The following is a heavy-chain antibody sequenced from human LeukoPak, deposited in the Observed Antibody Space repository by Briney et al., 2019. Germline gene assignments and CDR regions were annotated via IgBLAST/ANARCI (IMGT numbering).Heavy chain of an antibody. J-gene: IGHJ4*02. CDR3: ARDTRAVGATLYFDY. CDR1: GASVTTYY. V-gene: IGHV4-59*02. Sequence: SETLSLTCTVSGASVTTYYWSWIRQPPGKGPEWIANVHSSGTTYYNPSLRSRVTISIDTSKNQFSLRLTSVTTADTAVYYCARDTRAVGATLYFDYWGQGTLLTVSS. CDR2: VHSSGTT. D-gene: IGHD1-26*01.